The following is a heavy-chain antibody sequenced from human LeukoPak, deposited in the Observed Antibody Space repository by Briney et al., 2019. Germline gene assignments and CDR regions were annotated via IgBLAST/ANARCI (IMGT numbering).Heavy chain of an antibody. D-gene: IGHD6-13*01. V-gene: IGHV3-74*01. CDR2: INSDGSST. J-gene: IGHJ4*02. Sequence: TGGSLRLSCAASGFAFSNSVMHWVRQAPGKGLVWVSRINSDGSSTSYADSVKGRFTISRDNAKNTLYLQMNSLRAEDTAVYYCARGMAEYSSSPYYFDYWGQGTLVTVSS. CDR3: ARGMAEYSSSPYYFDY. CDR1: GFAFSNSV.